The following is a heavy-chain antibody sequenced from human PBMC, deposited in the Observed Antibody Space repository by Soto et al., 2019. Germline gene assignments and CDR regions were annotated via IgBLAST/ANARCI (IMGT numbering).Heavy chain of an antibody. Sequence: QVQLVESGGGVVQPGRSLRLSCAASGFTFSSYGMHWVRQAPGKGLEWVAVISYDGSNKYYADSVKGRFTISRDNSKNTLYLQMNSLRAEDTAVYYCAAETYDFWSGYALEYWGQGTLVTVSS. V-gene: IGHV3-30*03. J-gene: IGHJ4*02. CDR3: AAETYDFWSGYALEY. D-gene: IGHD3-3*01. CDR1: GFTFSSYG. CDR2: ISYDGSNK.